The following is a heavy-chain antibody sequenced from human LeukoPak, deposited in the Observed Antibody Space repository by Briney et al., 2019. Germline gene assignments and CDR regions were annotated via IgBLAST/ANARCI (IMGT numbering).Heavy chain of an antibody. Sequence: GGSLRLSCAASGFTFDDYAMHWVRQAPGKGLEWVSGISWNSGSIGYADSVKGRFTISRDNAKNSLYLQMNSLRAEDTALYYCAKDVGIAVAGRAAFDIWGQGTMVTVSS. CDR1: GFTFDDYA. CDR2: ISWNSGSI. J-gene: IGHJ3*02. CDR3: AKDVGIAVAGRAAFDI. V-gene: IGHV3-9*01. D-gene: IGHD6-19*01.